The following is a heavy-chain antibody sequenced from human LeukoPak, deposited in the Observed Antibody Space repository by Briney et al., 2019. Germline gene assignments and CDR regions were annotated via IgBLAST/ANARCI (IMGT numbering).Heavy chain of an antibody. CDR3: IRVPY. CDR2: ISSDGSNT. Sequence: GGSLRLSCAVSGFTFNKYYMHWVRHAPGKGLVWVSLISSDGSNTNYADSVKGRFTISRDNAKNTLYLQMNSLRAEDTAVYYCIRVPYWGPGALVTVSS. V-gene: IGHV3-74*01. CDR1: GFTFNKYY. J-gene: IGHJ4*02.